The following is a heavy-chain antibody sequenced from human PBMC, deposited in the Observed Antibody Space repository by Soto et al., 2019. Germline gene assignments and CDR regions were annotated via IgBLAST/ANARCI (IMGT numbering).Heavy chain of an antibody. D-gene: IGHD3-22*01. J-gene: IGHJ5*02. Sequence: GGSLRLSCAASGFTVSSNYMSWVRQAPWKGLEWVSVIYSGGSTYYADSVKGRFTISRDNSKNTLYLQMNSLRAEDTAVYYCARDGNYDSSGYYSNWFDPWGQGTRVTVSS. V-gene: IGHV3-53*01. CDR3: ARDGNYDSSGYYSNWFDP. CDR1: GFTVSSNY. CDR2: IYSGGST.